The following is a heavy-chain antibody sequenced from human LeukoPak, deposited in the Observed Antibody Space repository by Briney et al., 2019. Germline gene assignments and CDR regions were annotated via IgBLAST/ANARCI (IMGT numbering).Heavy chain of an antibody. Sequence: SETLSLTCAVYGGSFSGYYWTWIRQAPGKGLEWIGEINPSGRISYNPSLKSRLTISVGASKNQFSLNLRSLTAADTAVYYCARGRQEVSMIVVVMTGVSYYLDVWGKGTTVTVS. J-gene: IGHJ6*03. CDR2: INPSGRI. V-gene: IGHV4-34*01. CDR1: GGSFSGYY. CDR3: ARGRQEVSMIVVVMTGVSYYLDV. D-gene: IGHD3-22*01.